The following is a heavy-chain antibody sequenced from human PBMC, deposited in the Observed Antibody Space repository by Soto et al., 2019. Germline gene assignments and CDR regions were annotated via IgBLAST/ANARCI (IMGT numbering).Heavy chain of an antibody. D-gene: IGHD4-4*01. CDR2: IYHSGRT. Sequence: SETLSLTCTVSGYSISSGYYWGWIRQPPGKGLEWIGSIYHSGRTYYNQSLKSRVTISVDTSKNQFSLKLSSVTAADTAVYYCAKESRGSNYDYWGQGTLVTVSS. J-gene: IGHJ4*02. CDR1: GYSISSGYY. V-gene: IGHV4-38-2*02. CDR3: AKESRGSNYDY.